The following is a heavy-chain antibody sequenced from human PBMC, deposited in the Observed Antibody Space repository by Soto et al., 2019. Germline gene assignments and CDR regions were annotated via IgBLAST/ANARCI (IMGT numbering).Heavy chain of an antibody. J-gene: IGHJ6*02. CDR1: GGTFSSYA. CDR2: IIPIFGTA. CDR3: ARDLTSHRYCSGGSCYSIYYYGMDV. D-gene: IGHD2-15*01. V-gene: IGHV1-69*13. Sequence: SVKVSCKASGGTFSSYAISWVRQAPGQGLEWMGGIIPIFGTANYEQKFQGRVTITGDESTSTAYMDLIRLRSGDTAVYYCARDLTSHRYCSGGSCYSIYYYGMDVWGQGTTVTVSS.